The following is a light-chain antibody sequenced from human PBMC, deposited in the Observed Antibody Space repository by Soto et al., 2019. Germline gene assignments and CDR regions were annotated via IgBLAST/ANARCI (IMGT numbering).Light chain of an antibody. V-gene: IGKV3-20*01. CDR3: QQYGSSPNT. J-gene: IGKJ2*01. CDR1: QSVSSSY. Sequence: EIVLTQSPGTLSLSPGKRATLSCRASQSVSSSYLAWYQQKPGQAPRLLIYGASSRATGIPDRFSGSGSGTDFTLTISRLEPEDFAVYYCQQYGSSPNTFGQGTKLEI. CDR2: GAS.